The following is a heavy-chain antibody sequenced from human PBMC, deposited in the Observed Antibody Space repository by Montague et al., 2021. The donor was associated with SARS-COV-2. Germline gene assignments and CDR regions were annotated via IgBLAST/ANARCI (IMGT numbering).Heavy chain of an antibody. V-gene: IGHV4-34*01. CDR1: GGSFSDYY. Sequence: SETLSLTCSVYGGSFSDYYWSWIRKPPGKGLEWIGEITHNTGASYNPSLKSQVSISVYRSKSQFSLRLTSVTAADTGVYYCARGQVTVFGVLSMVPAAGPLDVWGQGTQVTVSS. CDR2: ITHNTGA. J-gene: IGHJ3*01. D-gene: IGHD3-3*01. CDR3: ARGQVTVFGVLSMVPAAGPLDV.